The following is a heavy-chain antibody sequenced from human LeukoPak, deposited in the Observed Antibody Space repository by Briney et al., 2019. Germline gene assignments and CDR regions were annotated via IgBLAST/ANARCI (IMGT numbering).Heavy chain of an antibody. J-gene: IGHJ4*02. CDR1: GFTFSSYW. V-gene: IGHV3-23*01. Sequence: GGSLRLSCAASGFTFSSYWMTWVRQAPGKGLEWVSAISGSGGSTYYADSVKGRFTISRDNSKNTLYLQMNSLRAEDTAVYYCAKDHSSSWYESDYWGQGTLVTVSS. CDR3: AKDHSSSWYESDY. D-gene: IGHD6-13*01. CDR2: ISGSGGST.